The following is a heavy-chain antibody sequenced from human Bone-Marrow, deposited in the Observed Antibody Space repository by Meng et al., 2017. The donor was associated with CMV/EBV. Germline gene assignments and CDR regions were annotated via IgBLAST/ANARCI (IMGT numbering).Heavy chain of an antibody. CDR1: GGSISGYY. D-gene: IGHD1-26*01. V-gene: IGHV4-59*12. CDR2: IYYSGST. Sequence: SETLSLTCTVSGGSISGYYWSWIRQPPGEGLEWIGYIYYSGSTNYNPSLKSRVTISVDTSKNQFSLKLSSVTAADTAVYYCARSSNWFDPWGQGTLVTVSS. CDR3: ARSSNWFDP. J-gene: IGHJ5*02.